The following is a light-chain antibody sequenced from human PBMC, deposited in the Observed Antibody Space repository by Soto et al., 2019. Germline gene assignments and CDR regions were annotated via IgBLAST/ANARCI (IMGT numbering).Light chain of an antibody. V-gene: IGKV3-11*01. Sequence: IALTQSPATLSLTPGEGATLSCRSSQSVSRYLAWYQQKPGQAPRLLIYDASNRTTGIPARFSGSGSGTDFTLTISRLEPEDFAVYYCQQRSTWPLIFGGGTKVEIK. J-gene: IGKJ4*01. CDR1: QSVSRY. CDR3: QQRSTWPLI. CDR2: DAS.